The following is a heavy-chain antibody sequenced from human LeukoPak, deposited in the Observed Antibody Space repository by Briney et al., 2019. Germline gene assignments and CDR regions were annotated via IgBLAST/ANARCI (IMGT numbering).Heavy chain of an antibody. CDR1: GFTFSSYS. J-gene: IGHJ4*02. Sequence: GSLRLSCAASGFTFSSYSMNWVRQAPGKGLEWVSSISSSSSYIYYADSVKGRFTISRDNAKNSLYLQMNSLRAEDTAVYYCARVRFGSGSYPNFFDFWGQGTLVIVSS. CDR2: ISSSSSYI. CDR3: ARVRFGSGSYPNFFDF. V-gene: IGHV3-21*01. D-gene: IGHD3-10*01.